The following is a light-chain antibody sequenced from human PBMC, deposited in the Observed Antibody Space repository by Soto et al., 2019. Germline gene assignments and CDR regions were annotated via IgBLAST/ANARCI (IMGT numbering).Light chain of an antibody. CDR3: SSYAGSNTLV. V-gene: IGLV2-8*01. Sequence: SALTQPPSASGSPGQSVTLSCAGTGSDIAVYNYVSWYQQHPGKAPKLIIFEVTKRPSGVPDRFSGSKSGNTASLTVSGLLADDEADYYCSSYAGSNTLVFGGGTKLTVL. CDR2: EVT. J-gene: IGLJ3*02. CDR1: GSDIAVYNY.